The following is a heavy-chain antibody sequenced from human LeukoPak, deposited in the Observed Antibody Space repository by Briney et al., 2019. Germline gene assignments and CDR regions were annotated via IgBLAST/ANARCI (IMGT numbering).Heavy chain of an antibody. CDR1: GDSISSGTYY. D-gene: IGHD5-18*01. CDR2: IYTSGST. J-gene: IGHJ3*02. V-gene: IGHV4-61*02. Sequence: PSETLSLTCTVSGDSISSGTYYWSWIRQPAGKGLEWIGRIYTSGSTNYNPSLKSRVTISVDTSKNQFSLKLSSVTAADTAVYYCARDSSIQLFRFYAFDIWGQGTMVTVSS. CDR3: ARDSSIQLFRFYAFDI.